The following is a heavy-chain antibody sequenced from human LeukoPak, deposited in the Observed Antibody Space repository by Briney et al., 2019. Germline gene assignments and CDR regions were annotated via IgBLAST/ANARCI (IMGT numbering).Heavy chain of an antibody. CDR2: ISGSGGST. CDR1: GFTFSSYA. CDR3: ASNKRGSPRLDGMDV. Sequence: GGSLRLSCAASGFTFSSYAMSWVRQAPGKGLEWVSAISGSGGSTYYADSVKGRFTISRDNAKNSLYLQMNSLRAEDTAVYYCASNKRGSPRLDGMDVWGQGTTVTVSS. J-gene: IGHJ6*02. V-gene: IGHV3-23*01. D-gene: IGHD1/OR15-1a*01.